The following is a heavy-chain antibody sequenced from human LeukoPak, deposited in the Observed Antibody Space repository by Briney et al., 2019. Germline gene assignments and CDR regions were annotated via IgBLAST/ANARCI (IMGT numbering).Heavy chain of an antibody. CDR1: GDSISSGSYY. J-gene: IGHJ5*02. CDR3: ARLSSHYGDYKVDP. Sequence: PSETLSLTCTVSGDSISSGSYYWGWVRQPPGKGLEWIANVYYSGSTYYNPSLKSRVTISINTSKNQFSLKVTSVTAADTAVYYCARLSSHYGDYKVDPWGQGTLVTVSS. D-gene: IGHD4-17*01. CDR2: VYYSGST. V-gene: IGHV4-39*07.